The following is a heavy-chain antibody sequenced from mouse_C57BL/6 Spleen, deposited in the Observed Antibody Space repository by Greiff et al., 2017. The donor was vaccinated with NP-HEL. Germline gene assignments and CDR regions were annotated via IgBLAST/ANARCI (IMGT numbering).Heavy chain of an antibody. Sequence: GGGLVQPKGSLKLSCAASGFSFNTYAMNWVRQAPGKGLEWVARIRSKSNNYATYYADSVKDRFTISRDDSESMLYLQMNNLKTEDTAMYYCVSYQFAYWGQGTLVTVSA. D-gene: IGHD5-5*01. CDR3: VSYQFAY. CDR2: IRSKSNNYAT. CDR1: GFSFNTYA. J-gene: IGHJ3*01. V-gene: IGHV10-1*01.